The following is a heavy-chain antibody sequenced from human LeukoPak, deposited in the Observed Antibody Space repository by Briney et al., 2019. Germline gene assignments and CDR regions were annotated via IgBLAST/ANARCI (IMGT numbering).Heavy chain of an antibody. D-gene: IGHD6-13*01. Sequence: PSETLSLTCTVSGGSISSSSYYWGWIRQPPGKGLEWIGSIYYSGSTYYNPSLKSRVTISVDTSKNQFSLKLSSVTAADTAVYYCARGPMEDHSSSWYGYFDYWGQGTLVTVSS. CDR1: GGSISSSSYY. CDR2: IYYSGST. J-gene: IGHJ4*02. CDR3: ARGPMEDHSSSWYGYFDY. V-gene: IGHV4-39*07.